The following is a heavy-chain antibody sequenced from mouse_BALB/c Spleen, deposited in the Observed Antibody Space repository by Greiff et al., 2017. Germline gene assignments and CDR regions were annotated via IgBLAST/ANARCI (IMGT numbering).Heavy chain of an antibody. J-gene: IGHJ3*01. Sequence: VKLVESGPGLVQPSQSLSITCTVSGFSLTSYGVHWVRQSPGKGLEWLGVIWSGGSTDYNAAFISRLSISKDNSKSQVFFKMNSLQANDTAIYYCAREEDYYGSGFAYWGQGTLVTVSA. CDR2: IWSGGST. V-gene: IGHV2-2*02. D-gene: IGHD1-1*01. CDR3: AREEDYYGSGFAY. CDR1: GFSLTSYG.